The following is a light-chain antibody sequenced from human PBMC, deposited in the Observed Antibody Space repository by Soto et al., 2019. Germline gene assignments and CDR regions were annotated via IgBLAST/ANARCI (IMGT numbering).Light chain of an antibody. J-gene: IGLJ1*01. CDR3: FSNRSGDSHV. Sequence: QSALTQPASVSGSPGQSITISCTGTSSDIGAYNYVSWYQQYPGKAPKLMIYGVTNRPSGVSNRFSGSKTGNTASLTISGLQAEDEADYYCFSNRSGDSHVFGTGTTVTVL. CDR2: GVT. CDR1: SSDIGAYNY. V-gene: IGLV2-14*01.